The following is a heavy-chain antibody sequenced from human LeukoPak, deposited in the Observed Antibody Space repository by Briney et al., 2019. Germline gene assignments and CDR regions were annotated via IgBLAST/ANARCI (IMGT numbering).Heavy chain of an antibody. D-gene: IGHD3-3*01. CDR2: INSDGSST. V-gene: IGHV3-74*01. CDR1: GFTFRSYW. J-gene: IGHJ4*02. CDR3: ERDLVEWLIAY. Sequence: HPGRSLRLSCAASGFTFRSYWMHCVSHVPGRALVCVSRINSDGSSTGSADSLKGRFPISRDNATNRLYRQMHRQISQPTAAYVCERDLVEWLIAYWGQGKLVIVSS.